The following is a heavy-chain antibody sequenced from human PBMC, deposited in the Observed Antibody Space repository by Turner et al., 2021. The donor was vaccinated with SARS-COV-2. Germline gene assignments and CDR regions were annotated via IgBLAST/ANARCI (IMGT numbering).Heavy chain of an antibody. J-gene: IGHJ4*02. CDR2: ISGSGDTT. D-gene: IGHD1-26*01. Sequence: VQLLESGGGLEQPGGSLRLSCSASGFPFSGYAMCWVRQATGKGLEWVSGISGSGDTTYYADSVKGRFTISRDNSKNTMYLQMNSLRAEDTAVYYCAKDRIVGATMGASRDWGQGILVTVSS. V-gene: IGHV3-23*01. CDR3: AKDRIVGATMGASRD. CDR1: GFPFSGYA.